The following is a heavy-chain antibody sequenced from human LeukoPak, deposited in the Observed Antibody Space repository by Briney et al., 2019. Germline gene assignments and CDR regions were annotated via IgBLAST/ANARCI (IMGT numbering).Heavy chain of an antibody. Sequence: ASVKVSCKASGYTFTSYSIHWVRQAPGQGLEWMGIINPSGGSTAYAQKFQDRVTMTRDTSTSTVYMELSSLRSEDTAVYYCARRIAVTSARGIDIWAKGQWSPSLQ. J-gene: IGHJ3*02. D-gene: IGHD6-19*01. CDR2: INPSGGST. CDR1: GYTFTSYS. V-gene: IGHV1-46*01. CDR3: ARRIAVTSARGIDI.